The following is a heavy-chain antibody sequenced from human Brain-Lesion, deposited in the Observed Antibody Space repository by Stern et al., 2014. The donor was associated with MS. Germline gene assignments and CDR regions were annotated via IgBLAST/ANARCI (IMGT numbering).Heavy chain of an antibody. D-gene: IGHD2-21*01. CDR1: GGSFSGYY. CDR3: AWDVGGAFDY. V-gene: IGHV4-34*01. J-gene: IGHJ4*02. Sequence: QVQLQQWGAGLLKPSETLSLTCGVYGGSFSGYYWTWIRQPPGKGLEWIGEINHSGRINYNPSLESRVTMSVDTSKHQLSLRLSSATAADTAVYYCAWDVGGAFDYWGQGTLVTVSS. CDR2: INHSGRI.